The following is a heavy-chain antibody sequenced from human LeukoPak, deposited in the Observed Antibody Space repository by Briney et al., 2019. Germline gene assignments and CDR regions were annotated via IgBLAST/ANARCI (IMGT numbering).Heavy chain of an antibody. Sequence: SETLSLTCAVYGGFLRDYYWNGMRQPPGKGGGWVGENNQSGTTNYNPSLKSRVTISVDTSKNQSSLRLSAVTAADTAVYHCARGLRLPSRSAPAVPHVWAKGTTVTVSS. CDR1: GGFLRDYY. J-gene: IGHJ6*04. CDR3: ARGLRLPSRSAPAVPHV. D-gene: IGHD2-2*01. CDR2: NNQSGTT. V-gene: IGHV4-34*01.